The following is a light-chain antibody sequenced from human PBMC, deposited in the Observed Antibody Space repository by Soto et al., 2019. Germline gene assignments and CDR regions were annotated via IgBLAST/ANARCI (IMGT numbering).Light chain of an antibody. CDR3: QQQGT. Sequence: EIVVTQSPGTLSLSPGERATLSCRASRSLSSSYVVWYQQKPGQAPRLLIYAASRRATGIPDRFSGSGSATEYTLTISRLEPEDFAVYYCQQQGTFGPGTKLEIK. CDR1: RSLSSSY. CDR2: AAS. J-gene: IGKJ2*01. V-gene: IGKV3-20*01.